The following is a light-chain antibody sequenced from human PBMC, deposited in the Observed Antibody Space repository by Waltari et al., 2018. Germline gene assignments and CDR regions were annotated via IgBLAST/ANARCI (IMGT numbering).Light chain of an antibody. CDR2: GTS. V-gene: IGKV3-20*01. Sequence: ETVLTQSPGTLSLSPGERATLFCRASQSVSDNSLAWFQHKPGQAPRVLIFGTSSRATGIPDRFIGSGSGTDFTLTINTLEPEDFAVYYCQYFGDTLITFGQGTRLEIK. J-gene: IGKJ5*01. CDR1: QSVSDNS. CDR3: QYFGDTLIT.